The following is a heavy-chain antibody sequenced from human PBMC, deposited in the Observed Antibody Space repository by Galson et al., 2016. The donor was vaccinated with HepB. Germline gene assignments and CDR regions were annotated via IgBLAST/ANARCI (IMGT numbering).Heavy chain of an antibody. V-gene: IGHV4-39*02. CDR2: ALHNGIN. J-gene: IGHJ5*02. CDR3: ARAYVVVVPTATEWFDP. Sequence: SETLSLTCTVSGCPITSNHPYWGWVRQPPGKGLEWIGSALHNGINYYNPSLRSRVTVSVDASRNQSSLKVTSVTAADTAIYYCARAYVVVVPTATEWFDPWVQGTLVIVSS. D-gene: IGHD2-21*01. CDR1: GCPITSNHPY.